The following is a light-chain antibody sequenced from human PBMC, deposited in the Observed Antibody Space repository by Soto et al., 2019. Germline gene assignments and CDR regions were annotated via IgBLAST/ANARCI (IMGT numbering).Light chain of an antibody. Sequence: DIVMTQSPLSLPVTPGEPASISCRSSQSLLHSNGYNCLDWYLQKAGQSPQRLVYAGSNGASEVPDRFSGSGSGTYFTLKISRVEAEDVATYYCMQAVHTPRTFGPGTKLEIK. V-gene: IGKV2-28*01. CDR3: MQAVHTPRT. CDR2: AGS. CDR1: QSLLHSNGYNC. J-gene: IGKJ2*01.